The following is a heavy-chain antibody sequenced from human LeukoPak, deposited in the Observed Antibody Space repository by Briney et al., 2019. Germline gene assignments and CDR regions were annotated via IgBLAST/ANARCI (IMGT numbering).Heavy chain of an antibody. J-gene: IGHJ4*02. Sequence: GGSLRLSCAASGFTFSRYGMHWVRQAPSKGLEWVAFIRYDGSYKYYADSVKGRFTISRDNSKDTLYLQMNTLRTEDTAVYYCANQRRDSSSSPFRHHFDYWGQGSLVTVSS. CDR2: IRYDGSYK. CDR3: ANQRRDSSSSPFRHHFDY. CDR1: GFTFSRYG. V-gene: IGHV3-30*02. D-gene: IGHD6-6*01.